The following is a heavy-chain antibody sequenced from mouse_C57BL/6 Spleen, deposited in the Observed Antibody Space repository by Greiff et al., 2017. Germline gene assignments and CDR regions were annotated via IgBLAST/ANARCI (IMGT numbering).Heavy chain of an antibody. D-gene: IGHD1-1*01. J-gene: IGHJ4*01. CDR2: IYPSDSET. CDR1: GYTFTSYW. V-gene: IGHV1-61*01. CDR3: ARGLLLRYPYAMDY. Sequence: QVQLQQPGAELVRPGSSVKLSCKASGYTFTSYWMDWVKQRPGQGLEWIGNIYPSDSETHYNQKFKDKATLTVDKSSSTAYMQLSSLTSEDSAVYYCARGLLLRYPYAMDYWGQGTSGTVSS.